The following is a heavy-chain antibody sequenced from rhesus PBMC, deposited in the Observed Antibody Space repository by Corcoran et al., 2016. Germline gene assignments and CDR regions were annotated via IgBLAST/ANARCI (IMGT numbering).Heavy chain of an antibody. Sequence: QAPGKGPEWVGFIRNKANGGTAEYAASVKGRFTSSRDDSKSIASLQRNSLKTEDPAVDYCTRQGYSGYSWDRFDVWGPGVLVTVSS. D-gene: IGHD5-42*01. J-gene: IGHJ5-1*01. CDR2: IRNKANGGTA. CDR3: TRQGYSGYSWDRFDV. V-gene: IGHV3-116*01.